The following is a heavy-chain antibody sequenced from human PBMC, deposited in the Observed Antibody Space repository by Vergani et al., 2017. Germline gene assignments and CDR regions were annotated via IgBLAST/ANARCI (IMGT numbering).Heavy chain of an antibody. CDR2: INPSGGST. J-gene: IGHJ4*02. V-gene: IGHV1-46*01. Sequence: QVQLVQSGAEVKKPGASVKVSCKASGYTFTSYYMHWVRQAPGQGLEWMGIINPSGGSTSYSQKFQGRVTMTSDTSTGTVYMELSSLRSEDTAVYYCARGGAMAYFDYWGQGTLVTVSS. D-gene: IGHD3-16*01. CDR1: GYTFTSYY. CDR3: ARGGAMAYFDY.